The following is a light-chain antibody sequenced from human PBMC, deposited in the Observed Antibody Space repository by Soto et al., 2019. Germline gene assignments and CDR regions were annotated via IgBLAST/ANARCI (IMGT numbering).Light chain of an antibody. V-gene: IGKV3-20*01. J-gene: IGKJ1*01. Sequence: EIVLTQSPGTLSLSPGERATLSCRASQSVGSSRLAWNQQTPGQAPRLLIYGASSRPYGIPDRFSGSGSGTDFTLTISRLEPEDFVVYYCQQYGSLPRTFGQGTKVEIK. CDR2: GAS. CDR3: QQYGSLPRT. CDR1: QSVGSSR.